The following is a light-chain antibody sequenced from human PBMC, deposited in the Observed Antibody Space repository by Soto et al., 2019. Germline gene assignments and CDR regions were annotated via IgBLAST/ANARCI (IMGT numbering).Light chain of an antibody. CDR3: QSYDNSLSRVV. CDR2: EVG. J-gene: IGLJ2*01. CDR1: SSDVGGYNR. Sequence: QSVLTQPASVTGSPGQSITISCTGTSSDVGGYNRVSWYQQYPGTAPKLLIYEVGNRPSGVSDRFSGSKSVSTASLTISGLQPEDEADYYCQSYDNSLSRVVFGGGTKVTVL. V-gene: IGLV2-14*01.